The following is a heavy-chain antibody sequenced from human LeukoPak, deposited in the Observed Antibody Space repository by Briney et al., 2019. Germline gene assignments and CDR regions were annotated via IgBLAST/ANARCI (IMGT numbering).Heavy chain of an antibody. Sequence: GGSLRLSCAASGSTFSNYYMSWIRQAPGKGLEWVSYISSSSSYTNYADSVKGRFTISRDNAKNSLYLQMNSLRAEDTAVYYCAREPGVVPAAMDVWGKGTTITVSS. CDR3: AREPGVVPAAMDV. V-gene: IGHV3-11*06. D-gene: IGHD2-2*01. CDR2: ISSSSSYT. J-gene: IGHJ6*04. CDR1: GSTFSNYY.